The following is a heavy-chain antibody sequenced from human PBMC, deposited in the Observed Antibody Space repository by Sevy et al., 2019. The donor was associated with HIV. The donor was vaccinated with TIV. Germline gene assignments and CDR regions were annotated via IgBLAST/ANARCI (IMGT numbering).Heavy chain of an antibody. CDR3: ARDMAAAGSEPNFDI. CDR1: GFTVSGNY. V-gene: IGHV3-53*01. J-gene: IGHJ3*02. CDR2: TYSGGST. D-gene: IGHD6-13*01. Sequence: GGSLRLSCAASGFTVSGNYMSWVRQAPGKGLEWVSVTYSGGSTYYADSVKGRFTISRDNSKNTLYLQMNSLRAEDTAVYYCARDMAAAGSEPNFDIWGQGTMVTVSS.